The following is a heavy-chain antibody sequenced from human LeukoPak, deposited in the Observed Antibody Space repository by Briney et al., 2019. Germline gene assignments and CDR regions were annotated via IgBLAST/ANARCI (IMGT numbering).Heavy chain of an antibody. CDR2: IYYSGST. V-gene: IGHV4-39*02. CDR3: ARDYGDYRRYYFDF. J-gene: IGHJ4*02. D-gene: IGHD4-17*01. CDR1: GGSISSSSDY. Sequence: NPSETLSLTCTVSGGSISSSSDYWGWIRQPPGKGLEWIGSIYYSGSTYYNPSLKSRVTISVEMSKNQFSLKLSAVTAADTAVYYCARDYGDYRRYYFDFWGQGTLVTVSS.